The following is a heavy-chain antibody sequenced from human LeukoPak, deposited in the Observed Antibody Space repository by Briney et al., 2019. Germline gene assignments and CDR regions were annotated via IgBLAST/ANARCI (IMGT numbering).Heavy chain of an antibody. J-gene: IGHJ4*02. Sequence: GRSLRLSCAASGFTFSSYGMHWVRQAPGKGLEWLAVIWYDGSNKYYADSVKGRFTISRDNSKNTLYLQMNSLRAEDTAVYYCARDRHVVVTAIHSFGFDYWGQGTLVTVSS. CDR3: ARDRHVVVTAIHSFGFDY. D-gene: IGHD2-21*02. CDR2: IWYDGSNK. CDR1: GFTFSSYG. V-gene: IGHV3-33*01.